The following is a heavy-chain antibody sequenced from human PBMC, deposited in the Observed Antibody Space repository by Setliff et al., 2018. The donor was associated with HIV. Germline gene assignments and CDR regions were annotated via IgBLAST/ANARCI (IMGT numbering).Heavy chain of an antibody. D-gene: IGHD5-12*01. V-gene: IGHV1-69*05. CDR3: ARDNRTGYSGGWPLDY. Sequence: SVKVSCKASGGTFSSYAISWVRQAPGQGLEWMGGIIPIFGTANYAQKFQGRVTVTRDTPISTAYMEIKKLTSDDTAVYYCARDNRTGYSGGWPLDYWGQGTVVTVSS. CDR2: IIPIFGTA. J-gene: IGHJ4*02. CDR1: GGTFSSYA.